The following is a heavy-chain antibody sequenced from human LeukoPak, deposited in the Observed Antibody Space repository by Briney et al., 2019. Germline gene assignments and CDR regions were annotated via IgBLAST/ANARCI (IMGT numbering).Heavy chain of an antibody. CDR1: GFTFSDYY. J-gene: IGHJ6*03. D-gene: IGHD3-10*01. CDR2: ISSSGSTI. Sequence: PGGSLRLSCAASGFTFSDYYMSWIRQAPGKGLEWVSYISSSGSTIYYAVSVKGRFTISRDNAKNSLYLQMNSLRAEDTAVYYCARARDTMVRGVHVGYYFMDVWGKGTTVTVSS. CDR3: ARARDTMVRGVHVGYYFMDV. V-gene: IGHV3-11*01.